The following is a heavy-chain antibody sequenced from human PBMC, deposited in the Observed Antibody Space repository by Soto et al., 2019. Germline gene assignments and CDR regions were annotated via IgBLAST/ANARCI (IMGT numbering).Heavy chain of an antibody. Sequence: GGSLRLSCAASGFTFSSYGMHWVRQAPGKGLEWVAVISYDGSNKYYADSVKGRFTISRDNSKNTLYLQMNSLRAEDTAVYYCASYDYDSSGYYWGQGTLVTVS. V-gene: IGHV3-30*03. CDR3: ASYDYDSSGYY. CDR1: GFTFSSYG. D-gene: IGHD3-22*01. J-gene: IGHJ4*02. CDR2: ISYDGSNK.